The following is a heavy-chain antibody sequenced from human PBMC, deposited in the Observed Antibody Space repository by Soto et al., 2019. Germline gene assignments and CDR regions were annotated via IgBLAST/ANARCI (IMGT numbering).Heavy chain of an antibody. V-gene: IGHV4-34*01. D-gene: IGHD2-2*01. CDR1: GGSFSGYY. CDR2: INHSGST. Sequence: TSETLSLTCAVCGGSFSGYYWSWIRQPPGKGLEWIGEINHSGSTNYNPSLKSRVTISVDTSKNQFSLKLSSVTAADTAVYYCASLGYCSSTSCYRRYYYYGMDVWGQGTTVTVSS. CDR3: ASLGYCSSTSCYRRYYYYGMDV. J-gene: IGHJ6*02.